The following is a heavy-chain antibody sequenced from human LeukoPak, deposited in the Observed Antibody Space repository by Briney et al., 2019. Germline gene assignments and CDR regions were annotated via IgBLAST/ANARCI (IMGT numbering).Heavy chain of an antibody. CDR1: GFTFSSYS. Sequence: GGSLRLSCAASGFTFSSYSMNWVRQAPGKGLEWVSSISSSSSYIYYAASVKGRFTISRDNAKKSLYLQMNSLRAEDTAVYYCARDGDSSGYYVVSYWGQGTLVTVSS. V-gene: IGHV3-21*01. J-gene: IGHJ4*02. CDR3: ARDGDSSGYYVVSY. CDR2: ISSSSSYI. D-gene: IGHD3-22*01.